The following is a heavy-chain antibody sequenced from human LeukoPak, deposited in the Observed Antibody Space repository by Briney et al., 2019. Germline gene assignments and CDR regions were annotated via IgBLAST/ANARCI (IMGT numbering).Heavy chain of an antibody. CDR1: GYTFPGYY. CDR2: INPNNGGT. J-gene: IGHJ4*02. V-gene: IGHV1-2*02. D-gene: IGHD3-22*01. Sequence: VASVKVSCKASGYTFPGYYMHWVRQAPGQGLEWMGWINPNNGGTKNAQKFQGRVTMTRDTSISTAYMELSGLRSDDTAVYYCAGGPNYYESSGNYYYDYWGQGTLVAVSS. CDR3: AGGPNYYESSGNYYYDY.